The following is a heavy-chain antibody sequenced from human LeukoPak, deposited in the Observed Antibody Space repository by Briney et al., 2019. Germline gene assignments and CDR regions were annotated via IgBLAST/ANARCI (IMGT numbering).Heavy chain of an antibody. CDR3: ARDPYSSGWWPDY. J-gene: IGHJ4*02. V-gene: IGHV3-48*01. CDR1: GFTFSSYS. Sequence: GGSLRLSCAASGFTFSSYSMNWVRQAPGKGLEWVSYISGSSSTIYYADSVKGRFTISRDNAKNSLYLQMNSLRAEDTAVYYCARDPYSSGWWPDYWGQGTLVTVSS. CDR2: ISGSSSTI. D-gene: IGHD6-19*01.